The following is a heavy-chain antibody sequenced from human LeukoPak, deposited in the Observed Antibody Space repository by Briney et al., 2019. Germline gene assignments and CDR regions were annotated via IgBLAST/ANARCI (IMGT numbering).Heavy chain of an antibody. Sequence: SVKVSCKASGGTFSSYAISWVGQAPGEGLEWMGGIIPIFGTANYAQKFQGRVTITADESTSTAYMELSSLRSEDTAVYYCARDSGGVDSGLDYWGQGTLVTVSS. CDR1: GGTFSSYA. CDR2: IIPIFGTA. J-gene: IGHJ4*02. D-gene: IGHD3-10*01. V-gene: IGHV1-69*13. CDR3: ARDSGGVDSGLDY.